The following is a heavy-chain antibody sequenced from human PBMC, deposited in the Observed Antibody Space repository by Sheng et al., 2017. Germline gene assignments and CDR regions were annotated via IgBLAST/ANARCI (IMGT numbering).Heavy chain of an antibody. CDR3: ARAYCGGDCYFRSYYYYGMDV. Sequence: QVQLVQSGAEVKKPGASVKVSCKASGYTFTSYYMHWVRQAPGQGLEWMGIINPSGGSTSYAQKFQGRVTMTRDTSTSTVYMELSSLKTEDTAVYYCARAYCGGDCYFRSYYYYGMDVWDQGP. V-gene: IGHV1-46*01. CDR2: INPSGGST. J-gene: IGHJ6*02. D-gene: IGHD2-21*02. CDR1: GYTFTSYY.